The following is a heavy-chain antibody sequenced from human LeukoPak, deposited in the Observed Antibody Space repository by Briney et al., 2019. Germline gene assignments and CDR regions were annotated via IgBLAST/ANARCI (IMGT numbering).Heavy chain of an antibody. D-gene: IGHD3-10*01. J-gene: IGHJ4*02. CDR2: ISGSGGST. CDR3: AKDHRAYGSGSYYDY. Sequence: GGSLRLSCAASGFTFSSCAMSWVRQAPGKGLEWVSAISGSGGSTYYADSVKGRFTISRDNSKNTLYLQMNSLRAEDTAVYYCAKDHRAYGSGSYYDYWGQGTLVTVSS. V-gene: IGHV3-23*01. CDR1: GFTFSSCA.